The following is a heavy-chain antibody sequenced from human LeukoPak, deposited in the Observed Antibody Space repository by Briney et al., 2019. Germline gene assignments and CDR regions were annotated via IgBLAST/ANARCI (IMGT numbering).Heavy chain of an antibody. Sequence: SVKVSCKASGGTFSSYAISWVRQAPAQGLEWMGGIIPIFGTANYAQKFQGRVTITADESTSTAYMELSSLRSEDTAVYYCARVSSVVGAFDIWGQGTMVTVSS. V-gene: IGHV1-69*01. D-gene: IGHD2-2*01. CDR2: IIPIFGTA. CDR1: GGTFSSYA. CDR3: ARVSSVVGAFDI. J-gene: IGHJ3*02.